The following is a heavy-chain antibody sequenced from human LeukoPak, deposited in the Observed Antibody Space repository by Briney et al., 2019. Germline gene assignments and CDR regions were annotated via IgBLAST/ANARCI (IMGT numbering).Heavy chain of an antibody. J-gene: IGHJ4*02. V-gene: IGHV4-4*09. CDR3: ARHGYSYGYGHYFDY. CDR2: IYTSGST. Sequence: SETLSLTCAVYGGSFSGYYWSWIRQPPGKGLEWIGYIYTSGSTNYNPSLKSRVTISVDTSKNQFSLKLSSVTAADTAVYYCARHGYSYGYGHYFDYWGQGTLVTVSS. CDR1: GGSFSGYY. D-gene: IGHD5-18*01.